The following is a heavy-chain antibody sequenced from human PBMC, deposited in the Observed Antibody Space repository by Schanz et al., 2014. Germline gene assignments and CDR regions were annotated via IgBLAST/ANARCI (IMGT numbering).Heavy chain of an antibody. CDR1: GITFSTYS. Sequence: EVQLVESGGGLVKPGGSLRLSCAASGITFSTYSINWVRQAPGKGLECVSILYIRSTYYADSVKGRFTISRDNSKNMVLLQMNSLRAEDTAVYYCERFQSPHQPFDYWGQGTLVTVSS. D-gene: IGHD2-2*01. V-gene: IGHV3-66*01. CDR3: ERFQSPHQPFDY. J-gene: IGHJ4*02. CDR2: LYIRST.